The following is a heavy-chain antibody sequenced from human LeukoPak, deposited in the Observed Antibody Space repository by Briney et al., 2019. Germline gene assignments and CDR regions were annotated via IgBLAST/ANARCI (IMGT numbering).Heavy chain of an antibody. D-gene: IGHD3-10*01. CDR1: GFTVSTNY. Sequence: PGGSLRLSCASSGFTVSTNYMSWVRQAPGKGLEWVSVIYSGGSTYYADSVKGRFTISRDNSKNTLYLQMNSLRAEDTAVYYCARGRGTYYFDYWGQGTLVTVSS. V-gene: IGHV3-53*01. J-gene: IGHJ4*02. CDR3: ARGRGTYYFDY. CDR2: IYSGGST.